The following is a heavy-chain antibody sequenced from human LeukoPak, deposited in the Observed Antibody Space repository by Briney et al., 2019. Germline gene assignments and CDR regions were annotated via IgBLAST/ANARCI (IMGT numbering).Heavy chain of an antibody. J-gene: IGHJ4*02. D-gene: IGHD6-13*01. CDR1: GFTFSSYG. V-gene: IGHV3-30*03. CDR3: VLAAASFDY. Sequence: PGGSLRLSCAASGFTFSSYGMRWVRQAPGKGLEWVAVISYDGSNKYYADSVKGRFTISRDNSKNTLYLQMNSLRAEDTAVYYCVLAAASFDYWGQGTLVTVSS. CDR2: ISYDGSNK.